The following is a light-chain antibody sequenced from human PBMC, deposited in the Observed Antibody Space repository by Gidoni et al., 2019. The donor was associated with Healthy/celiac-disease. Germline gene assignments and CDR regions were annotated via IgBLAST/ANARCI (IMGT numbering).Light chain of an antibody. J-gene: IGKJ3*01. CDR3: QQYYSTPFT. V-gene: IGKV4-1*01. Sequence: DIVMTQSPDSMAVSLGERATINCKSSQGVLYSSNNKNYLAWYQQKPGPPPKLLIYWASTRESGVPDRFSCGGSGTGFTLTISSLQAEDVAVYYCQQYYSTPFTFGPGTKVDIK. CDR2: WAS. CDR1: QGVLYSSNNKNY.